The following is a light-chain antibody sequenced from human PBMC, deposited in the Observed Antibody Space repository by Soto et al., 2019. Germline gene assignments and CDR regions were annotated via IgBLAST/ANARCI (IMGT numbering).Light chain of an antibody. CDR2: DVS. CDR1: SSDIGAYDY. V-gene: IGLV2-11*01. Sequence: QSVLTQPASLSGSPGQSITISCTGTSSDIGAYDYVSWFQQHPGKAPKLMIYDVSKRPSGVPDRFSGSKSGNTASLTISGLQAEDEADYYCCSYAGSYTSYVFGNGTKVTVL. CDR3: CSYAGSYTSYV. J-gene: IGLJ1*01.